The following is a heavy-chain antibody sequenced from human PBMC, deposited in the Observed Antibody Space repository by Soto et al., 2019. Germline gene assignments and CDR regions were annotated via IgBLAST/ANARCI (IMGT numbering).Heavy chain of an antibody. Sequence: PGGSLRLSCAASGFTFSSYAMHWVRQAPGKGLEWVAVISYDGSNKNYADSVKGRFTISRDNSKSTLYLQMNSLRVEDTAVYYCAKEAGRTLDYYYYGLDVWGQGATVTVSS. CDR2: ISYDGSNK. V-gene: IGHV3-30*04. D-gene: IGHD1-26*01. J-gene: IGHJ6*02. CDR1: GFTFSSYA. CDR3: AKEAGRTLDYYYYGLDV.